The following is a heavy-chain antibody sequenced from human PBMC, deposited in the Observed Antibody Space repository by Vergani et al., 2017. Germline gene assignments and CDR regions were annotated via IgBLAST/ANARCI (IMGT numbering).Heavy chain of an antibody. V-gene: IGHV4-34*01. CDR2: INHSGST. D-gene: IGHD3-10*01. CDR3: ARVRYYGSGSYYNRYNWFDP. CDR1: GGSFSGYY. Sequence: QVQLQQWGAGLLKPSETLSLTCAVYGGSFSGYYWSWIRQPPGKGLEWIGEINHSGSTNYNPSLKRRVTISLATAKNQFTLKLSAVTAADTSVYYCARVRYYGSGSYYNRYNWFDPWGQGTLVTVSS. J-gene: IGHJ5*02.